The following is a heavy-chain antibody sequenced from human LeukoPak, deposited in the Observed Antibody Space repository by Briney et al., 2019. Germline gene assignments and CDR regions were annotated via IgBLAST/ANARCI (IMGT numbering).Heavy chain of an antibody. CDR1: GFSLISYN. J-gene: IGHJ1*01. V-gene: IGHV3-48*02. Sequence: PGGSLRLSCAASGFSLISYNMNWVRQAPGKGLEWVSYISSSSSTIYYADSVKGRFTISRDNAKNSLYLQMNSLRDEDTAVYYCAKDSDYYHSSGYYYAYFQHWGQGTLVTVSS. CDR3: AKDSDYYHSSGYYYAYFQH. CDR2: ISSSSSTI. D-gene: IGHD3-22*01.